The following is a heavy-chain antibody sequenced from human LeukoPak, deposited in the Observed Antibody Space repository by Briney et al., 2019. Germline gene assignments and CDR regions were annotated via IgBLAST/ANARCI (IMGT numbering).Heavy chain of an antibody. Sequence: ASVKVSCKASGYTFTDYYMHWVRQAPGQGLEWMGWINPKSGDTKYAQESQGWVTMTRDTSISTAYIELSRSRSDDTAMYYCARGSPVAAAGTAYFHHWGQGTLVTVSP. CDR3: ARGSPVAAAGTAYFHH. D-gene: IGHD6-13*01. V-gene: IGHV1-2*04. CDR1: GYTFTDYY. J-gene: IGHJ1*01. CDR2: INPKSGDT.